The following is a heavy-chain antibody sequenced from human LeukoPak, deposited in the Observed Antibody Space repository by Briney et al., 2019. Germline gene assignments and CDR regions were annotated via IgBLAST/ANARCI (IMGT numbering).Heavy chain of an antibody. D-gene: IGHD3-22*01. Sequence: SVKVSCKAYGYTFTSYGISWVRQAPGQGLEWMGGIIPIFGTANYAQKFQGRVTITADESTSTAYMELSSLRSEDTAVYYCAREDRYYYDSNGWATWGQGTMVTVSS. V-gene: IGHV1-69*13. J-gene: IGHJ3*01. CDR1: GYTFTSYG. CDR2: IIPIFGTA. CDR3: AREDRYYYDSNGWAT.